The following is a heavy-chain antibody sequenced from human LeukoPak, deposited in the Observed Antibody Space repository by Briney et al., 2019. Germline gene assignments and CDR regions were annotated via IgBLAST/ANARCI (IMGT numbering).Heavy chain of an antibody. D-gene: IGHD5-24*01. Sequence: ASVKVSCKASGYTFTGYYMHWVRQAPGQGLEWMGRINPNSGGTNYAQKFQGRVTMTRNTSISTAYMELSSLRSEDTAVYYCARATRWLQSRYYFDYWGQGTLVTVSS. CDR3: ARATRWLQSRYYFDY. V-gene: IGHV1-2*06. CDR2: INPNSGGT. CDR1: GYTFTGYY. J-gene: IGHJ4*02.